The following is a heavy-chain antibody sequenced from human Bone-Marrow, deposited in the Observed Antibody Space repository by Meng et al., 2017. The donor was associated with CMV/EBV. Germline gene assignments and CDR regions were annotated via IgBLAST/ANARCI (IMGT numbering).Heavy chain of an antibody. CDR1: GFTFSSYA. CDR3: ARDGELLWFGENPTGFDP. Sequence: GESLKISCAASGFTFSSYAMHWVRQAPGKGLEYVSAISSNGGSTYYADSVKGRFTISRDNSKNTLYLQMGSLRAEDMAVYYCARDGELLWFGENPTGFDPWGQGTLVTVSS. D-gene: IGHD3-10*01. J-gene: IGHJ5*02. V-gene: IGHV3-64*02. CDR2: ISSNGGST.